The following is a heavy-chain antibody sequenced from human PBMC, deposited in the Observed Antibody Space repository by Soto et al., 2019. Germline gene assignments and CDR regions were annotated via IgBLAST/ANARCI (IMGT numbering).Heavy chain of an antibody. J-gene: IGHJ4*02. CDR2: INLTGST. Sequence: QVQLQQWGAGLLKPSETLSLTCAVYGGAFSGYYWTWIRQPPGTGLEWIGTINLTGSTNYNPSPKSLAIIVVDTSKNHSSMKLTSVTAAATAVYYGAGDKTPGLGDYCGQATLVTVYS. D-gene: IGHD2-15*01. CDR1: GGAFSGYY. V-gene: IGHV4-34*01. CDR3: AGDKTPGLGDY.